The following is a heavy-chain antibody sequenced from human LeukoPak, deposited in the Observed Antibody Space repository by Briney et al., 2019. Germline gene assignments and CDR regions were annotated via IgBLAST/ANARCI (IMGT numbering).Heavy chain of an antibody. CDR1: GYTFTRYY. D-gene: IGHD3-10*01. Sequence: ASVKVSCKASGYTFTRYYMHWVRQGPGQGLEWMGIINPSGGSTTYAQKFQGRVTITADESTSTAYMELSSLRSEDTAVYYCARDLRYYYGSGSYYTLNWFDPWGQGTLVTVSS. CDR3: ARDLRYYYGSGSYYTLNWFDP. CDR2: INPSGGST. V-gene: IGHV1-46*01. J-gene: IGHJ5*02.